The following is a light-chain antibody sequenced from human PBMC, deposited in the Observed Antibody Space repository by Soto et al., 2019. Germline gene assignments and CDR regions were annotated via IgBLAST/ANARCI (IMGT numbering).Light chain of an antibody. CDR3: QHYNSYSEA. V-gene: IGKV1-17*01. CDR1: RYIRSD. Sequence: TITCRASRYIRSDLSWYQQTPGQAPKVLIYTASSLKSGVPSRFSGSGSGTEFTLTISSLQPDDFATYYCQHYNSYSEAFGHGTKVDIK. CDR2: TAS. J-gene: IGKJ1*01.